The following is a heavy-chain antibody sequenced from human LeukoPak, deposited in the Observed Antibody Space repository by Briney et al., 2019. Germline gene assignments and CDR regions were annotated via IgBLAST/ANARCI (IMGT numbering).Heavy chain of an antibody. CDR2: IRYEGSNK. CDR3: AKVGPYYYGSGRSRYYYMDV. CDR1: GFTFSSYG. J-gene: IGHJ6*03. Sequence: GGSLRLSCAASGFTFSSYGMHWVRQVPGKGLGWVAFIRYEGSNKYYADSVKGRFTISRDNSKNTLYLQMNSLRAEDTAVYYCAKVGPYYYGSGRSRYYYMDVWGKGTTVTVSS. V-gene: IGHV3-30*02. D-gene: IGHD3-10*01.